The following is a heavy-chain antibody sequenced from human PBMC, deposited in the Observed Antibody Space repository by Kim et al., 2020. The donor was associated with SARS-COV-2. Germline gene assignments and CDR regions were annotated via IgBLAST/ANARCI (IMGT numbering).Heavy chain of an antibody. CDR3: ARGDDYGDYVLGFDP. CDR2: IYTSGST. CDR1: GGSISSYY. J-gene: IGHJ5*02. V-gene: IGHV4-4*07. D-gene: IGHD4-17*01. Sequence: SETLSLTCTVSGGSISSYYWSWIRQPAGKGLEWIGRIYTSGSTNYNPSLKSRVTMSVDTSKNQFSLKLSSVTAADTAVYYCARGDDYGDYVLGFDPWGQGALVTVSS.